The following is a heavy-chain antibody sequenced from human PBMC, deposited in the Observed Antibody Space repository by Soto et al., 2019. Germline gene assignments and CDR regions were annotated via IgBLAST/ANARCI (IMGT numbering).Heavy chain of an antibody. Sequence: GESLKISCNTSGYIFISYWVAWVRQKPGKGLEWMGTFYPGDSTSTYSPSFQGQVTISVDKSISTAYLHLSSLKASDTAMYYCARIIGYCRNNDCSWTFDIWGQGTTVTVSS. CDR2: FYPGDSTS. CDR1: GYIFISYW. CDR3: ARIIGYCRNNDCSWTFDI. J-gene: IGHJ3*02. V-gene: IGHV5-51*01. D-gene: IGHD2-2*03.